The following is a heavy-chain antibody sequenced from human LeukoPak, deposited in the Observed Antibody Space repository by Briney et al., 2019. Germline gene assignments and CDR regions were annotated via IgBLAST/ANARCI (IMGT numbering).Heavy chain of an antibody. V-gene: IGHV3-30*02. CDR2: IRYDGSNK. CDR1: GFTFSSYG. Sequence: GGSLRLSCAASGFTFSSYGMHWVRQAPGKGLEWVAFIRYDGSNKYYADSVKGRFTISRDNSKNTLYLQMNSLRAEDTAVYYCATGMSYYYYMDVWGKGTTVTISS. J-gene: IGHJ6*03. D-gene: IGHD3-10*01. CDR3: ATGMSYYYYMDV.